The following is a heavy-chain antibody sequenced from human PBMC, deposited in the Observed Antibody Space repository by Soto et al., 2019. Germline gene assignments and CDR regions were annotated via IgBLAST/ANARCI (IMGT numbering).Heavy chain of an antibody. D-gene: IGHD3-10*01. CDR3: ASLTRGSYYDY. J-gene: IGHJ4*02. Sequence: SETLSLTCTVSGGSISSYYWGWIRQPPGKGLEWIGSIFYSGSTYYNPSLKSRVTISVDTSKNQFSLKLSSVTAADTAVYYCASLTRGSYYDYWGRGTLVTVSS. CDR1: GGSISSYY. V-gene: IGHV4-39*01. CDR2: IFYSGST.